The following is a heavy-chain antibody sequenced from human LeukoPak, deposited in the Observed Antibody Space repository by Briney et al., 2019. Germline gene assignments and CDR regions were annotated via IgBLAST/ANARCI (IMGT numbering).Heavy chain of an antibody. D-gene: IGHD2-2*01. CDR2: INPNSGGT. Sequence: ASVKVSCKASGYTFTGYYMHWVRQAPGQGLEWMGWINPNSGGTNYAQKFQGRVTMTRDTSISTAYMELSRLRSDDTAVYYCARSYKYIVVVPAATGYWGQGTLVTVSS. V-gene: IGHV1-2*02. J-gene: IGHJ4*02. CDR1: GYTFTGYY. CDR3: ARSYKYIVVVPAATGY.